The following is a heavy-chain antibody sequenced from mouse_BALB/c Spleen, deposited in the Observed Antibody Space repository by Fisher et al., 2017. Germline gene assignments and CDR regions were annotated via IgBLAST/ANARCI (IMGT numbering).Heavy chain of an antibody. V-gene: IGHV1-87*01. Sequence: KFKGKATLTADKSSSTAYMQLSSLASEDSAVYYCARNGNYLYWYFDVWGAGTTVTVSS. D-gene: IGHD2-1*01. J-gene: IGHJ1*01. CDR3: ARNGNYLYWYFDV.